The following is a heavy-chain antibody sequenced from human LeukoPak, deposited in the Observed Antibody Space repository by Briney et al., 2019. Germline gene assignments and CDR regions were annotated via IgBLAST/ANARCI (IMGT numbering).Heavy chain of an antibody. V-gene: IGHV4-59*01. J-gene: IGHJ3*02. CDR3: AKYYCTSTCYAFDI. CDR1: GGSITSSW. Sequence: PSETPSLTCTVSGGSITSSWWSWIRQPPGKGLEWIGYTHHSGNTDYNPSLKSRVTISLDTSKNQFSLKLSSVTIVDTAVYYCAKYYCTSTCYAFDIWGQGALVTVSS. CDR2: THHSGNT. D-gene: IGHD2-8*01.